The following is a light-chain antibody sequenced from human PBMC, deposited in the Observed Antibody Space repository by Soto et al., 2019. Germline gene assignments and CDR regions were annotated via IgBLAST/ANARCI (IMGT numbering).Light chain of an antibody. Sequence: QSALTQPASVSGSPGQAITISCTGTSSDIGRYNFVSWYQQHPGKAPQLMIFDVSNRPSGVSDRFSGSKSGNTASLTISGLQTEDEADYYCSSFTDTRTLVFGGGTKVTVL. CDR1: SSDIGRYNF. V-gene: IGLV2-14*03. CDR3: SSFTDTRTLV. J-gene: IGLJ3*02. CDR2: DVS.